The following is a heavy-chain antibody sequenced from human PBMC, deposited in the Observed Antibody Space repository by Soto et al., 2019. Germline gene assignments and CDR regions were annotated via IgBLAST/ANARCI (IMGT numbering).Heavy chain of an antibody. D-gene: IGHD2-15*01. CDR2: ISGSGGST. J-gene: IGHJ4*02. Sequence: GGSLRLSCAASGFTFSSYAMSWVRQAPGKGLEWVSAISGSGGSTYYADSVKGRFTISRDNSKNTLYLQMNSLRAEDTAVYYCAKDLDIVVVVAVLWDYWGQGTLVTVSS. CDR1: GFTFSSYA. CDR3: AKDLDIVVVVAVLWDY. V-gene: IGHV3-23*01.